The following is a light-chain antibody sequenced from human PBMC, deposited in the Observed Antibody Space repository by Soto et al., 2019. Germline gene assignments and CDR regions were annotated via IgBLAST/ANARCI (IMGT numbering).Light chain of an antibody. Sequence: DIQMTQSPSSLSASVGDRVTITCRASQDISNYLAWYQQKPGKVPKLLIYAASTLHSGVPSRFSGSGSGTDFTLTISGLQPEDVANYYCQKYNGAPWTFGPGTKVEIE. V-gene: IGKV1-27*01. J-gene: IGKJ1*01. CDR2: AAS. CDR1: QDISNY. CDR3: QKYNGAPWT.